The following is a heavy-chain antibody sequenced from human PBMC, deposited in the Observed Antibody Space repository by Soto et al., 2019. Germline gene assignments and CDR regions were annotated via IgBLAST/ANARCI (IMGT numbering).Heavy chain of an antibody. Sequence: GGSLRLSCAASGFTFSSYGMHGVRQAPGKGLEWVAVISYDGSNKYYADSVKGRFTISRDNSKNTLYLQMNSLRAEDTAVYYCAKVHSGGNWFDPWGQGTLVTVSS. D-gene: IGHD3-10*01. V-gene: IGHV3-30*18. CDR3: AKVHSGGNWFDP. CDR1: GFTFSSYG. CDR2: ISYDGSNK. J-gene: IGHJ5*02.